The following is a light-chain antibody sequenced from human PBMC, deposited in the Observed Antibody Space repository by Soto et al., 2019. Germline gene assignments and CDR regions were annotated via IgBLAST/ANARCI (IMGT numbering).Light chain of an antibody. V-gene: IGKV1-9*01. CDR2: AAS. CDR3: QQYNSYPWT. CDR1: QGISSY. Sequence: IQLTQSPSSLSASVGDRVTIACRASQGISSYLAWYQQKPGKAPQLLIYAASTLQSGVPSRFSGSGSGTDFTLTISSLQPDDFATYYCQQYNSYPWTFGQGTKVDI. J-gene: IGKJ1*01.